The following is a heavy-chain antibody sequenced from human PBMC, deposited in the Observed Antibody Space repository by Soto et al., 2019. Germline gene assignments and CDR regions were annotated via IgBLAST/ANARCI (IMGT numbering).Heavy chain of an antibody. V-gene: IGHV6-1*01. J-gene: IGHJ3*02. D-gene: IGHD6-13*01. CDR3: ARDVAAAAYDAFDI. CDR1: GYSVSSNSAA. Sequence: QTLSLTCAISGYSVSSNSAAWNLIRQSPSRGLEWLGRTYYRSKWYNDYAVSVKSRITINPDTSKNQFSLQLNSVTPEDTAVYYCARDVAAAAYDAFDIWGQGTMVTVSS. CDR2: TYYRSKWYN.